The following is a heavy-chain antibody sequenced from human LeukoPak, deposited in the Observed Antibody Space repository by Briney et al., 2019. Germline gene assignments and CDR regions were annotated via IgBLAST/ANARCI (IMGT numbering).Heavy chain of an antibody. Sequence: AGGSLRLSCAASGFTFSNYWMSWVRQAPGKGLEYVSAIRSNGGSTYYADSVKGRFTISRDNSKNTLYLQMSSLRVEDTAVYYCVKFYYGSGRNYGMDVWGQGTTVTVSS. CDR1: GFTFSNYW. CDR2: IRSNGGST. V-gene: IGHV3-64D*06. J-gene: IGHJ6*02. CDR3: VKFYYGSGRNYGMDV. D-gene: IGHD3-10*01.